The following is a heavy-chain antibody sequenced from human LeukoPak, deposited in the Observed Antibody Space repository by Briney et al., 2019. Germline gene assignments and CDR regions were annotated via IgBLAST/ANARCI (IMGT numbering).Heavy chain of an antibody. V-gene: IGHV4-34*01. J-gene: IGHJ4*02. CDR3: AFNFWSGYIYFDY. Sequence: SETLSLTCAVYGGSFSGYYWSWIRQPPGKGLEWIGEINHSGSTNYNPSLKSRVTISVDTSKNQFSLKLSSVTAADTAVYYCAFNFWSGYIYFDYWGQGTLVTVSP. D-gene: IGHD3-3*01. CDR1: GGSFSGYY. CDR2: INHSGST.